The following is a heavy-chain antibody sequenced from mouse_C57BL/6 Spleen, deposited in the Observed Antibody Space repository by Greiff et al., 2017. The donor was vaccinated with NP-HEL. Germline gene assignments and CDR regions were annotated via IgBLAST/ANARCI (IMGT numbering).Heavy chain of an antibody. V-gene: IGHV1-9*01. CDR3: SHYYGSSHWYFDV. Sequence: LVESGAELMKPGASVKLSCKATGYTFTGYWIEWVKQRPGHGLEWIGEILPGSGSTNYNEKFKGKATFTADTSSNTAYMQLSSLTTEDSAIYYCSHYYGSSHWYFDVWGTWTTVTVSS. CDR1: GYTFTGYW. D-gene: IGHD1-1*01. J-gene: IGHJ1*03. CDR2: ILPGSGST.